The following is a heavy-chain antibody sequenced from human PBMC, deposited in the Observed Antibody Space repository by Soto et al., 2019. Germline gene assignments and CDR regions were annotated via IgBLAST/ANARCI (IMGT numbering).Heavy chain of an antibody. Sequence: QVQLVESGGGVVQPGRSLRLSCAASGFTFSSYGMHWVRQAPGKGLEWVAVIWYDGSNKYYADSVKGRFTISRDNSKNTXXLQMNSLRAEDTAVYYCAREGITMVRGVLLYYFDYWGQGTLVTVSS. CDR2: IWYDGSNK. V-gene: IGHV3-33*01. CDR3: AREGITMVRGVLLYYFDY. CDR1: GFTFSSYG. J-gene: IGHJ4*02. D-gene: IGHD3-10*01.